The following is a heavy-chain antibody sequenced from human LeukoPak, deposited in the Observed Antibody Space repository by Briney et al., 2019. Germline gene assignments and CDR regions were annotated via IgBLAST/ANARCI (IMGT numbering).Heavy chain of an antibody. D-gene: IGHD3-9*01. J-gene: IGHJ6*03. CDR3: ASGPFDLRYYYYYMDV. V-gene: IGHV4-61*02. Sequence: SETLSLTCTVSGDSISSGNYYWTWIRQPAGKGLEWIGRIDTSGTFKYKSSLKSRVTISADTSNNEFSLQLSSVTAADTAVYYCASGPFDLRYYYYYMDVWGKGTTVTVSS. CDR2: IDTSGTF. CDR1: GDSISSGNYY.